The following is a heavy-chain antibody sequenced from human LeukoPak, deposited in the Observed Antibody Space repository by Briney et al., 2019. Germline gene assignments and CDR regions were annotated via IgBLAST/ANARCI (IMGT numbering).Heavy chain of an antibody. CDR2: INHSGST. CDR1: GVSFSGYY. V-gene: IGHV4-34*01. D-gene: IGHD6-13*01. J-gene: IGHJ5*02. CDR3: ARARGSSPNWFDP. Sequence: PSETLSLTCAVYGVSFSGYYWSWIRQPPGKGLEWIGEINHSGSTNYNPSLKSRVTISVDTSKNQFSLKLSSVTAADTAVYYCARARGSSPNWFDPWGQGTLVTVSS.